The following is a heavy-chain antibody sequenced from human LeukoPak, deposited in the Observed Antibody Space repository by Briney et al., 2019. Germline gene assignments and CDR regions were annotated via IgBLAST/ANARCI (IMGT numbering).Heavy chain of an antibody. CDR2: IYYSGST. D-gene: IGHD3-22*01. J-gene: IGHJ4*02. CDR3: ARALYDSSGYYFDY. CDR1: GGSISSYY. V-gene: IGHV4-59*01. Sequence: SETLSLTCSVSGGSISSYYWSWIRQPPGKGLEWIGYIYYSGSTNYNPSLKSRVTISVDTSKNQFSLKLSSVTAADTAVYYCARALYDSSGYYFDYWGQGTLVTVSS.